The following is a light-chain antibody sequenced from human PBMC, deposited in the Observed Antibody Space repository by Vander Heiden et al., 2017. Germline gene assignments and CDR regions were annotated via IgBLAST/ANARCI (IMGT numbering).Light chain of an antibody. Sequence: ELVMTQSPATLSVSPGERATISCRASQSVSSNLAWYQQKPGQAPRLLIYGASTRATGIPARFSGSGSGTEFTLTISSLQSEDFAVYYCQQYNNWPLTFGQGTKVEIK. V-gene: IGKV3-15*01. CDR1: QSVSSN. CDR2: GAS. CDR3: QQYNNWPLT. J-gene: IGKJ1*01.